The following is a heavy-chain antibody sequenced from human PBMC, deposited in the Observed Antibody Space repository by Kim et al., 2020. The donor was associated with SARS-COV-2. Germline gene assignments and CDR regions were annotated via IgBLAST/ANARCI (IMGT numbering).Heavy chain of an antibody. D-gene: IGHD1-26*01. J-gene: IGHJ4*02. Sequence: YADSVKGRFTISRDNSKNTLYLQMNSLRAEDTAVYYCAPEPDGGSSDFDYWGQGTLVTVSS. CDR3: APEPDGGSSDFDY. V-gene: IGHV3-33*01.